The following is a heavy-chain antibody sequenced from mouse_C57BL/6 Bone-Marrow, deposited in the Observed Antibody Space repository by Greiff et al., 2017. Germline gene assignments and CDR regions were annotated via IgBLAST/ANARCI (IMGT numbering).Heavy chain of an antibody. CDR3: TTRGSNYGGFFAY. Sequence: VQLKESGAELVRPGASVKLSCTASGFNIKDDYMHWVKQRPEQGLEWIGWIDPENGDTEYASKFQGKATITADTSSNTAYLQLSSLTSEDTAVYYGTTRGSNYGGFFAYWGQGTLVTVSA. V-gene: IGHV14-4*01. CDR2: IDPENGDT. CDR1: GFNIKDDY. D-gene: IGHD2-5*01. J-gene: IGHJ3*01.